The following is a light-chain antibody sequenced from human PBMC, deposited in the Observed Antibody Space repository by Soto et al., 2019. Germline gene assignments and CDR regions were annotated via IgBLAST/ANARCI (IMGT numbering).Light chain of an antibody. CDR1: QGISNY. V-gene: IGKV1-27*01. CDR2: AAS. Sequence: DIQMTQSPSSLSASVGDRVTITCRASQGISNYLAWYQQKPGKVPKLLIYAASTLQSGVPSRFSGSGSGTDFTLTISSLQPEDFATYFCQQSFSVRSWTFGQGTKVEIK. CDR3: QQSFSVRSWT. J-gene: IGKJ1*01.